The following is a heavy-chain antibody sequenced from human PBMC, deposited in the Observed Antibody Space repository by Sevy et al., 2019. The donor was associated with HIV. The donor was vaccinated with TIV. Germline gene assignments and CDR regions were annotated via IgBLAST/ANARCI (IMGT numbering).Heavy chain of an antibody. CDR3: ARERGPFDAFDI. D-gene: IGHD3-10*01. CDR2: IWYNGINK. V-gene: IGHV3-33*01. Sequence: GGSLGLSCVASGCTFSTYGGHWVRQAPGKGLEWVAVIWYNGINKYYADSVKGRFTILRDNSRNTLDLQRNSLTAEETAVYYCARERGPFDAFDIWGQGTMVTVSS. J-gene: IGHJ3*02. CDR1: GCTFSTYG.